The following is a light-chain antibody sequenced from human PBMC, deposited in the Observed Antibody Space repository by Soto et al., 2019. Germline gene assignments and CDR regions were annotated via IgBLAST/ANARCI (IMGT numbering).Light chain of an antibody. CDR3: CSYAGSYSYV. V-gene: IGLV2-11*01. CDR2: DVT. Sequence: QSVLTQPRSVSGSPGQSVAISCTGTSSDVGGYNYVSWYQQHPGKAPKLMIYDVTKRPSGVPDRFSASKSGNTASLTISGLQADDAADYYCCSYAGSYSYVFGTGTKVTVL. CDR1: SSDVGGYNY. J-gene: IGLJ1*01.